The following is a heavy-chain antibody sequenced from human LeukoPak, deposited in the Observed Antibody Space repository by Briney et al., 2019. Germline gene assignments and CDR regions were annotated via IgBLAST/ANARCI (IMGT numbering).Heavy chain of an antibody. CDR3: ASGSGYYFDY. J-gene: IGHJ4*02. Sequence: SETLSLTCTVSGGSISSNNYYWGWIRQPPGKGLEWIGSMYYSGSTNYNPSLKSRVTISVDTSKNQFSLKLSSVTAADTAVYYCASGSGYYFDYWGQGTLVTVSS. CDR1: GGSISSNNYY. CDR2: MYYSGST. V-gene: IGHV4-39*07. D-gene: IGHD3-10*01.